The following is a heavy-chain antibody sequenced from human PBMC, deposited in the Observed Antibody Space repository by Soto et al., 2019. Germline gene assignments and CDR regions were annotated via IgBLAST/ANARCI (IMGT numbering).Heavy chain of an antibody. CDR1: GFTFSSYA. J-gene: IGHJ6*02. Sequence: QVQLVESGGGVVQPGRSLRLSCAASGFTFSSYAMHWVRQAPGKGLEWVVVIPYDGSKKYYADSVKGRFTISRDTSKNTRYLQMNSLRAEDTVVYYCARDLRVAVAGIWNLYYDYDGMYVWGQGTTVTVSS. CDR3: ARDLRVAVAGIWNLYYDYDGMYV. D-gene: IGHD6-19*01. CDR2: IPYDGSKK. V-gene: IGHV3-30-3*01.